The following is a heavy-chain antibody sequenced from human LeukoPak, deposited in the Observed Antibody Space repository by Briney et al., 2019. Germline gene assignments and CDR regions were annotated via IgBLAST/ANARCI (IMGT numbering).Heavy chain of an antibody. CDR1: GDSISSGSYH. Sequence: SETLSLTCSVSGDSISSGSYHWSWIRQPAGKGLEWIGRIYTTGSTNYHPSLKSRVIISSDTSKNRFSLKVTSVTAADTAVYHCVRGGGGRYCTNTSCKGDFDFWGQGTLVTVSS. V-gene: IGHV4-61*02. J-gene: IGHJ4*02. D-gene: IGHD2-2*01. CDR3: VRGGGGRYCTNTSCKGDFDF. CDR2: IYTTGST.